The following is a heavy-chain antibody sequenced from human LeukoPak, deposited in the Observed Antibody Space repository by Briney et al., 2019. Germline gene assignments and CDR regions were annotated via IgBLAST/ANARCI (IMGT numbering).Heavy chain of an antibody. V-gene: IGHV1-2*02. CDR2: FNPNSGDT. J-gene: IGHJ4*02. Sequence: GASVKVSCKASGYTFTGYYMHWVRQAPGQGLEWMGWFNPNSGDTNYAQMFQGRVTMTRDTSISTAYMELGRLTSDDTAVYYCGRGTYCSGGSCYSFDYWGQGTLVTVSS. D-gene: IGHD2-15*01. CDR1: GYTFTGYY. CDR3: GRGTYCSGGSCYSFDY.